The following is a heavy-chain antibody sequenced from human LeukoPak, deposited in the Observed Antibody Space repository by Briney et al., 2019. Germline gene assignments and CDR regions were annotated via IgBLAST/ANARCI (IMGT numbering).Heavy chain of an antibody. V-gene: IGHV1-46*01. J-gene: IGHJ4*02. CDR2: INPSGGST. CDR1: GYTFTSYC. CDR3: ARDPRPKQQLFDY. D-gene: IGHD6-13*01. Sequence: ASVKVSCKASGYTFTSYCMHWVRQAPGQGLEWMGIINPSGGSTSYAQKFQGRVTMTRDTSTSTVYMELSSLRSGDTAVYYCARDPRPKQQLFDYWGQGTLVTVSS.